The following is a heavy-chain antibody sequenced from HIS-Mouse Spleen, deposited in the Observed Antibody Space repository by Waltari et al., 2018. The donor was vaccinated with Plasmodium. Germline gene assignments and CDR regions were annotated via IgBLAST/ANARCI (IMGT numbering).Heavy chain of an antibody. CDR2: IDWDDDK. CDR1: GFSLSTSGMC. D-gene: IGHD6-6*01. J-gene: IGHJ6*02. Sequence: QVTLRESGPALVKPTQTLPLTCTFSGFSLSTSGMCVTWIRQPPGKALEWLARIDWDDDKYYSTSLKTRLTISKDTSKNQVVLTMTNMDPVDTATYYCARTTYSSSSAKYYYYGMDVWGQGTKV. CDR3: ARTTYSSSSAKYYYYGMDV. V-gene: IGHV2-70*15.